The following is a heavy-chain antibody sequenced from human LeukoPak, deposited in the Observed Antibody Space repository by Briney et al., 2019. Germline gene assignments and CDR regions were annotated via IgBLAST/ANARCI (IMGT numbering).Heavy chain of an antibody. J-gene: IGHJ3*02. CDR1: GYTFTGYY. Sequence: ASVKVSCKASGYTFTGYYMHWVRQAPGQGLEWMGWINPNSGGTNYAQKFQGRVTMTRDTSISTAYMELSRLRSDDTAVYYCEREMATITWTAFDIWGQGTMVTVSS. D-gene: IGHD5-24*01. CDR3: EREMATITWTAFDI. V-gene: IGHV1-2*02. CDR2: INPNSGGT.